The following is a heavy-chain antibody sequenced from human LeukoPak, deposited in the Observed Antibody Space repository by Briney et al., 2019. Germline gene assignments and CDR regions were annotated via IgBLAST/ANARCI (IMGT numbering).Heavy chain of an antibody. CDR1: GFTFTKYW. CDR2: IKQDGSEK. V-gene: IGHV3-7*01. D-gene: IGHD2-2*01. CDR3: ARGLDCRSTSCYLDN. J-gene: IGHJ4*02. Sequence: GGSLRLSCAASGFTFTKYWMTWVRQAPGKGLEWVANIKQDGSEKFYADSVKGRFTISRGNAKNSLDLQINSLGAEDTAVYYCARGLDCRSTSCYLDNWGQGTLVTVSS.